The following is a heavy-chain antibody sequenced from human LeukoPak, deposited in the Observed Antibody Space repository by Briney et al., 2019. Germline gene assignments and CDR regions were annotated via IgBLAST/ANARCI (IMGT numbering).Heavy chain of an antibody. CDR1: GDSISNSSYY. Sequence: SETLSLTCTVSGDSISNSSYYWGWIRQPPGKGLEWIGSFYSSGITYYNPSLKSRVTISVDTSKNQFSLKLSPVAAADTAVYYCARPGGSYYYFDYWGQGTLVTVSS. CDR2: FYSSGIT. CDR3: ARPGGSYYYFDY. V-gene: IGHV4-39*01. D-gene: IGHD1-26*01. J-gene: IGHJ4*02.